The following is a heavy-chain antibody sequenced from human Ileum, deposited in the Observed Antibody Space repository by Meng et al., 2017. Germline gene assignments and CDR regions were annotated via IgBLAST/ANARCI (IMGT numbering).Heavy chain of an antibody. V-gene: IGHV1-2*02. Sequence: ASVKVSCKASGYTFTGYYMHWVRQAPGQGLEWMGWINPNSGGTNYAQKFQGRVTMTRDTSISTAYMELSRLRSDDTAVYYCARDYVAVAGSPHYWGQGTLVTVSS. J-gene: IGHJ4*02. CDR3: ARDYVAVAGSPHY. CDR1: GYTFTGYY. D-gene: IGHD6-19*01. CDR2: INPNSGGT.